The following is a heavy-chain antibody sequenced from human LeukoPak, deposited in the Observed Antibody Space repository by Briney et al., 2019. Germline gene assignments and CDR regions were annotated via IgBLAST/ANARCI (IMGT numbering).Heavy chain of an antibody. V-gene: IGHV3-30*03. Sequence: FTFXXYGMHWVRQAPGXXXXWVAVISYDGSNKYXADSVKGRFTISRDNSKNXLYLQMNRLRAEDTAVYYCXXXXXXXXXXXXMDVXGXXXXVTVS. CDR1: FTFXXYG. J-gene: IGHJ6*03. CDR2: ISYDGSNK. CDR3: XXXXXXXXXXXXMDV.